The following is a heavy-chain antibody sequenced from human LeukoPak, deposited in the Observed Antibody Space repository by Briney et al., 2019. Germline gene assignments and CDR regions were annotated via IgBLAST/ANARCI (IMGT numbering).Heavy chain of an antibody. CDR3: ARGGYNYGFDY. D-gene: IGHD5-18*01. CDR1: GYTFTSYY. J-gene: IGHJ4*02. CDR2: INPSGGST. V-gene: IGHV1-46*01. Sequence: GASVKVSCKASGYTFTSYYMHWVRQAPGRGLEWMGIINPSGGSTTYPQKVQGRVTVTRDTSTSTVYMELSSLRSEDTAVYYCARGGYNYGFDYWGQGTLVTVSS.